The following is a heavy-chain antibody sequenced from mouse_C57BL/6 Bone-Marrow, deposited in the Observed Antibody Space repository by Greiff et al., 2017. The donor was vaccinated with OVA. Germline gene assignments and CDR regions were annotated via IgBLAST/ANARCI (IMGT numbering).Heavy chain of an antibody. CDR1: GYTFTDYN. CDR3: ARCGNWGWFAY. V-gene: IGHV1-18*01. J-gene: IGHJ3*01. CDR2: INPNNGGT. Sequence: VQLQQSGPELVKPGASVQIPCKASGYTFTDYNMDWVKQSHGKSLEWLGDINPNNGGTIYNQKFKGKATLTVDKSSSPAYLVLRSLPSEDTAFYYCARCGNWGWFAYWGQGTLVTVSA. D-gene: IGHD4-1*02.